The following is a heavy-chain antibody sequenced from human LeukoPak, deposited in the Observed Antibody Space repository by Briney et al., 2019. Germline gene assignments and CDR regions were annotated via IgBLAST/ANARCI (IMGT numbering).Heavy chain of an antibody. J-gene: IGHJ4*02. CDR1: GGSFTGYY. V-gene: IGHV4-34*01. CDR2: ISYAGST. CDR3: ARDMTTTPGAYDY. D-gene: IGHD4-11*01. Sequence: SETLSLTCAVSGGSFTGYYWSWIRQSPGKGLEWIGEISYAGSTTYNPSLKSRVIISPDTSKNHVSLSLSTLTAADTAVYYCARDMTTTPGAYDYWGQGALVTVSS.